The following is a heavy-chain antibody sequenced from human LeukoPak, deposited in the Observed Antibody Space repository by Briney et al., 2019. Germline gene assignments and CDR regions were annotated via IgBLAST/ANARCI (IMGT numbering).Heavy chain of an antibody. V-gene: IGHV3-33*01. CDR3: ARDPGGDFWSGYYGLYYYYGMDV. Sequence: GRSLRLSCAASGFTFSSYGMHWVRQAPGKGLEWVAVIWYDGSNKYYADSVKGRFTISRDNSKNTLYLQMNSLRAEDTAVYYCARDPGGDFWSGYYGLYYYYGMDVWGQGTTVTVSS. D-gene: IGHD3-3*01. CDR1: GFTFSSYG. J-gene: IGHJ6*02. CDR2: IWYDGSNK.